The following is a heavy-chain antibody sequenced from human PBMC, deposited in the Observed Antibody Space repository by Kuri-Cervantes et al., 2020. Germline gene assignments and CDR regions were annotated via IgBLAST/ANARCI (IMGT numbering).Heavy chain of an antibody. D-gene: IGHD3-10*01. Sequence: SVKVSCKASGGTFSSYTISWVRQAPGQGLEWMGGIIPIFGTANYAQKFQGRVTITADESTSTAYMELSSLRSEDTAVYYCARVKSSITMVQGVIITSSPHYYMDVWGKGTTVTVSS. CDR3: ARVKSSITMVQGVIITSSPHYYMDV. CDR1: GGTFSSYT. V-gene: IGHV1-69*13. J-gene: IGHJ6*03. CDR2: IIPIFGTA.